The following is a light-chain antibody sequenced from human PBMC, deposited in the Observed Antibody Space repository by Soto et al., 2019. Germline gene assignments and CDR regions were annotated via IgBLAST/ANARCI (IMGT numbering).Light chain of an antibody. V-gene: IGKV1-9*01. J-gene: IGKJ4*01. CDR3: QQVKTYPRT. CDR2: EES. CDR1: QAVPNN. Sequence: DIHLTQSPSFLPASVGDRVTITCRPSQAVPNNMAWYQQKPGKPPKLLIYEESTLHSGAPSRFSGRKSGTQFTLTIDSPQPEDFATYYCQQVKTYPRTFGGGTKVDIK.